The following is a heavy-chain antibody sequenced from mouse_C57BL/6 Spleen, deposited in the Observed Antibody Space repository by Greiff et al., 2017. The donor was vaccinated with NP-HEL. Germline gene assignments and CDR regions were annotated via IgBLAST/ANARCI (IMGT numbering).Heavy chain of an antibody. D-gene: IGHD1-1*01. J-gene: IGHJ3*01. V-gene: IGHV1-69*01. CDR3: ARGDSSSFAY. Sequence: VQLQQPGAELVMPGASVKLSCKASGYTFTSYWMHWVKQRPGQGLEWIGEIDPSDSYTNYNQKFKGKSTLTVDKSSSTAYMPLSSLKSEDSAVYYCARGDSSSFAYWGQGTLVTVSA. CDR1: GYTFTSYW. CDR2: IDPSDSYT.